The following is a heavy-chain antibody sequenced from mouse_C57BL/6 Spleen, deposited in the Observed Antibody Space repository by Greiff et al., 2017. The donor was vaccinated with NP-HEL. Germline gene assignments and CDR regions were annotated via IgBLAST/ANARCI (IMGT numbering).Heavy chain of an antibody. J-gene: IGHJ1*03. Sequence: EVKLMESGGGLVQPGGSLSLSCAASGFTFTDYYMSWVRQPPGKALEWLGFIRNKANGYTTEYSASVKGRFTISRDNSQSILYLQMNALRAEDSATYYCARYLLKGYFDVWGTGTTVTVSS. CDR3: ARYLLKGYFDV. CDR2: IRNKANGYTT. D-gene: IGHD2-14*01. CDR1: GFTFTDYY. V-gene: IGHV7-3*01.